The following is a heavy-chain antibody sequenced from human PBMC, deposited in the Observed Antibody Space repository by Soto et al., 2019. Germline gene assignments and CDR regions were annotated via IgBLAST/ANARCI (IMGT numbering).Heavy chain of an antibody. D-gene: IGHD5-12*01. CDR2: IYSSGGT. J-gene: IGHJ4*02. CDR1: AGSFSSGSYY. CDR3: ARDGDGYNY. Sequence: SETLSLTCTVSAGSFSSGSYYWSWIRQPPGKGLEWIGYIYSSGGTSYNPSLKSRVTISVDTSKNQFSLKLSSVTAADTAVYYCARDGDGYNYWGQGTLVTVSS. V-gene: IGHV4-61*01.